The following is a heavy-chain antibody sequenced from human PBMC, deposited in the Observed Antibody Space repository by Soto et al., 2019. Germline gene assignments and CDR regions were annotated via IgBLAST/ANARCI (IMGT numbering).Heavy chain of an antibody. Sequence: SETLSLTCTVSGDSIARGAYYWTRIRQHPGQGLEWLGYIYYRGNTYYNPSLESRVSISLDTSENQFSLKLTSVTAADTAVYYCARSGYGSTDFDHWGQGTRVTVSS. CDR1: GDSIARGAYY. V-gene: IGHV4-31*03. J-gene: IGHJ4*02. CDR2: IYYRGNT. CDR3: ARSGYGSTDFDH. D-gene: IGHD6-13*01.